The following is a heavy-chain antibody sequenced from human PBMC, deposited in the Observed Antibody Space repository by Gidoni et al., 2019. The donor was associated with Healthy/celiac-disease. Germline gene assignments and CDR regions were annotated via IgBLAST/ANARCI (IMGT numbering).Heavy chain of an antibody. CDR2: INHSGST. V-gene: IGHV4-34*01. CDR1: GGSFSGYY. D-gene: IGHD5-18*01. Sequence: QVQLQQWGAGLLKPSETLSLTCAVSGGSFSGYYWSWIRQPPRKGLEWIGEINHSGSTNYNPSLKSRVTISVDTSKKQFSLKLSSVTAADTAVYYCARAGRRRGDSNNWGQGTLVTVSS. CDR3: ARAGRRRGDSNN. J-gene: IGHJ4*02.